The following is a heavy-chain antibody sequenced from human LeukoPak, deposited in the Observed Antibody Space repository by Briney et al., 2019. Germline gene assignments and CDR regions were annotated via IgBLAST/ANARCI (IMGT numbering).Heavy chain of an antibody. J-gene: IGHJ6*03. D-gene: IGHD3-9*01. CDR3: ARVSTGYYPYYYYYYMDV. CDR2: ISSSSSYI. CDR1: GFTFSSYS. V-gene: IGHV3-21*01. Sequence: GGSLRLSCAASGFTFSSYSMNWARQAPGKGLEWVSSISSSSSYIYYADSVKGRFTISRDNAKNSLYLQMNSLRAEDTAVYYCARVSTGYYPYYYYYYMDVWGKGTTVTVSS.